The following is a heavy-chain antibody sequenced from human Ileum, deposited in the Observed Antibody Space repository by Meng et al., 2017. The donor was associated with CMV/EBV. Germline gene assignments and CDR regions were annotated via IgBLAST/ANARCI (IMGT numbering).Heavy chain of an antibody. CDR1: GGSISSGGYY. V-gene: IGHV4-31*03. D-gene: IGHD5-18*01. J-gene: IGHJ4*02. Sequence: SETLSLTCTVSGGSISSGGYYWSWNRQHPGKGLEWIGYIYYSGSTYYNPSLKSRVTISVDTSKNQFSLKMISVTAADTAVYYCARVGIQLWLRTSYYFDYWGQGTMVTVSS. CDR3: ARVGIQLWLRTSYYFDY. CDR2: IYYSGST.